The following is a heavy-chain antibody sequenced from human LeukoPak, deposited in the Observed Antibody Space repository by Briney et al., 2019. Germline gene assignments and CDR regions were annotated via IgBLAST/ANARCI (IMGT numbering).Heavy chain of an antibody. J-gene: IGHJ4*02. CDR2: IESKTDGGTT. CDR1: GFSFSDAW. Sequence: PGGSHRLSCAASGFSFSDAWMSWVRQIPGKGLEWVGRIESKTDGGTTDYAAPVKGRFTISRDDSTNTLYLQMNSLKSEDTVVYYCTTYGSGRKFDYWGQGILVTVSS. D-gene: IGHD3-10*01. CDR3: TTYGSGRKFDY. V-gene: IGHV3-15*04.